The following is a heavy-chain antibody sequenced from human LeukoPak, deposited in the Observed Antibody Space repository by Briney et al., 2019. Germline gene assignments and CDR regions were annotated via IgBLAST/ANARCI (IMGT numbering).Heavy chain of an antibody. V-gene: IGHV1-69*10. J-gene: IGHJ5*02. CDR3: ARGGWQTTGWYADH. D-gene: IGHD6-19*01. Sequence: SVKVSCKASGDTFGNYDFAWVRLAPGQGLEWMGGILPVLGRPDYAQRFQDRITINADESTSTVSMELSSLRSDDTAVYYCARGGWQTTGWYADHWGQGALVTVAS. CDR1: GDTFGNYD. CDR2: ILPVLGRP.